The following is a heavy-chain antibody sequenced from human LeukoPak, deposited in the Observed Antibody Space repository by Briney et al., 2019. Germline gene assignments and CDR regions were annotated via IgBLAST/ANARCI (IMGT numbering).Heavy chain of an antibody. CDR3: ARDPVLRDGYNQLDY. V-gene: IGHV3-30-3*01. D-gene: IGHD5-24*01. Sequence: GGSLRLSCAASGLTFSSYAMHWVRQAPGKGLEWVAVISYDGSNKYYADSVKGRFTISRDNSKNTLYLQMNSLRAEDTAVYYCARDPVLRDGYNQLDYWGQGTLVTVSS. CDR1: GLTFSSYA. J-gene: IGHJ4*02. CDR2: ISYDGSNK.